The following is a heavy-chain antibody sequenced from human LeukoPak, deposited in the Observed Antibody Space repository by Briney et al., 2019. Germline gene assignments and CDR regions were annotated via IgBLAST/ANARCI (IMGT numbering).Heavy chain of an antibody. CDR3: ARPPDSSDYGAAFDF. V-gene: IGHV4-38-2*01. Sequence: SETLSLTCGVSGYSITSGYFCGWIRQPPGKELEWSGSIYHSGTTYYNPSLRSRVTISVDTSKNQFSLKLSSVTAADTAVYYCARPPDSSDYGAAFDFWGQGTLVTVSS. D-gene: IGHD4-17*01. J-gene: IGHJ4*02. CDR2: IYHSGTT. CDR1: GYSITSGYF.